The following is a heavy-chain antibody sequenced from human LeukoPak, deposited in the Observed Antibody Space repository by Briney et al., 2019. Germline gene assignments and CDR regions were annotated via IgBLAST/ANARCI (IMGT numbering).Heavy chain of an antibody. CDR1: GFTVSSNY. J-gene: IGHJ4*02. CDR2: IYSGGST. Sequence: GGSLRLSCAASGFTVSSNYMSWVRQAPGKGLEWVSIIYSGGSTYYADSVKGRFTISRENSKNTLYLQMNSLRAEDTAVYYCARASSSGWRGNLDYWGQGTLVTVSS. D-gene: IGHD6-19*01. V-gene: IGHV3-66*01. CDR3: ARASSSGWRGNLDY.